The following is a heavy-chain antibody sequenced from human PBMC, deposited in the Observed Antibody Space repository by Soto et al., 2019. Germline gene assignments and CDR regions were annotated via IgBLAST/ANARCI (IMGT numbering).Heavy chain of an antibody. J-gene: IGHJ1*01. CDR2: ISAYNGNT. CDR1: GYTFTSYG. D-gene: IGHD6-19*01. Sequence: QVQLVQSGAEVKKPGASVKVSCKASGYTFTSYGINWVRQAPGQGLEWMGWISAYNGNTTYAQKLQGRVTMTADTTTSTAYMELRSLRSDDTAVYYCASAGSKAVAGPADDWGQGTLVTVSS. V-gene: IGHV1-18*01. CDR3: ASAGSKAVAGPADD.